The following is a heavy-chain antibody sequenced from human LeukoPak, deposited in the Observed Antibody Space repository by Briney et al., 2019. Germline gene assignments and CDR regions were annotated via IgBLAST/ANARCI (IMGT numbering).Heavy chain of an antibody. V-gene: IGHV3-23*01. CDR2: ISGSGGST. CDR3: TRGQRGYSYGLYFDY. CDR1: GFTFSSYA. D-gene: IGHD5-18*01. J-gene: IGHJ4*02. Sequence: GGSLRLSCAASGFTFSSYAMSWVRQAPGKGLEWVSAISGSGGSTYYTDSVKGRFTISRYNSKNTLYLQMNSLRAEDTAVYYCTRGQRGYSYGLYFDYWGQGTLVTVSS.